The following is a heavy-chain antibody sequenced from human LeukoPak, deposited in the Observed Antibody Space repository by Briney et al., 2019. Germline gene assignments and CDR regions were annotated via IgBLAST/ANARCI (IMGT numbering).Heavy chain of an antibody. CDR3: AREINYYDSSGYVSDAFDI. V-gene: IGHV4-34*01. CDR2: IDHSGST. Sequence: PSETLSLTCAVYGGSFSDYYWSWVRQPPGKGLEWIGEIDHSGSTNYNPSLKSRVTISVDTSKNQFSLKLISVTAADTAVYYCAREINYYDSSGYVSDAFDIWGQGTMVTVSS. D-gene: IGHD3-22*01. J-gene: IGHJ3*02. CDR1: GGSFSDYY.